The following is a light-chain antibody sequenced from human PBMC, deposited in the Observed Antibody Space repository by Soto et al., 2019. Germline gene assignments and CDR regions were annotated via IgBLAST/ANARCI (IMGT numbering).Light chain of an antibody. CDR1: PGIAGI. Sequence: EIVMTQSPATLSVSPGEGATISCRASPGIAGILAWDQQKPGPTPRLLIYDTSIRASGVPARFSGSRSGAEFTLTISSLQSEDFAVYYCQHYVNWPRTFGQGTKVESK. J-gene: IGKJ1*01. CDR2: DTS. CDR3: QHYVNWPRT. V-gene: IGKV3-15*01.